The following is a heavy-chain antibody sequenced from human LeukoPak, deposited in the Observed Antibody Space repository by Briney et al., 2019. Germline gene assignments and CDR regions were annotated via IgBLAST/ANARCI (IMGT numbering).Heavy chain of an antibody. CDR2: IYYSGST. V-gene: IGHV4-59*01. D-gene: IGHD5-24*01. Sequence: SETLSLTCTVSGGSISSYYWSWIRQPPGKGLEWIGYIYYSGSTNYNPSLKSRVTISVDTSKNQFSLKLTSVTAADTAVYFCARGYGYNSEYWGQGTLVTVSP. CDR3: ARGYGYNSEY. CDR1: GGSISSYY. J-gene: IGHJ4*03.